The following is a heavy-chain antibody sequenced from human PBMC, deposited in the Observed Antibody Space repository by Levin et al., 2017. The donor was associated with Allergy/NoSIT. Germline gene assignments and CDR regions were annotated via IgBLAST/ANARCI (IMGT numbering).Heavy chain of an antibody. CDR1: GFTFSSYA. CDR2: ISYDGSNK. CDR3: ARGLGWVDEVDY. J-gene: IGHJ4*02. V-gene: IGHV3-30*04. Sequence: LSLTCAASGFTFSSYAMHWVRQAPGKGLQWVAVISYDGSNKYYADSVKGRFTISRDNSKNTLYLQMNSLRPEDTAVYYCARGLGWVDEVDYWGQGTLVTVSS. D-gene: IGHD2-15*01.